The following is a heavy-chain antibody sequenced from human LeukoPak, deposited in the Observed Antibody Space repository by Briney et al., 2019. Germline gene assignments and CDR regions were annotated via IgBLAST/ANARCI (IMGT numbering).Heavy chain of an antibody. J-gene: IGHJ5*02. CDR3: ARPLIVGAKGFDP. D-gene: IGHD1-26*01. CDR2: INSDGSST. Sequence: PGGSLRLSCAASGFTFSSYWMHWVRQAPGKGLVWVSRINSDGSSTSYADSVKGRFTISRDNAKNSLYLQMNSLRAEDTAVYYCARPLIVGAKGFDPWGQGTLVTVSS. V-gene: IGHV3-74*01. CDR1: GFTFSSYW.